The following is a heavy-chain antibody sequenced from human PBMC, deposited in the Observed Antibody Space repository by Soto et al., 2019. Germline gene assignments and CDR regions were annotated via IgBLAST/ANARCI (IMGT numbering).Heavy chain of an antibody. D-gene: IGHD2-21*02. CDR3: AKYHPLTQPRHYFAY. CDR2: ISSSAGST. CDR1: GFTFSSYA. Sequence: EVQLLESGGDLIQPGGSLRLSCAASGFTFSSYAMSWVRQAPGKGLGWVSAISSSAGSTFYADSVKGRFTISRDNSRNILYLQLNSLRAEYTAIYYCAKYHPLTQPRHYFAYWGQGTLVTVSS. J-gene: IGHJ4*02. V-gene: IGHV3-23*01.